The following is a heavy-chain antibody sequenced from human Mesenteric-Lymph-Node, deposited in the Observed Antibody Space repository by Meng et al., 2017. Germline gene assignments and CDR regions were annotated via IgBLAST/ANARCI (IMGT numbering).Heavy chain of an antibody. V-gene: IGHV4-4*02. CDR2: IYHSGST. Sequence: ESGPGLVKPSGALSLTCAGSGGCIRSSNGRSWVRQPPGKGLEWIGEIYHSGSTNYNPSLKSRVTISVDKSKNQFSLNLSSVTAADTAVCYCARVGQWLPIDYWGQGTLVTVSS. J-gene: IGHJ4*02. CDR3: ARVGQWLPIDY. D-gene: IGHD6-19*01. CDR1: GGCIRSSNG.